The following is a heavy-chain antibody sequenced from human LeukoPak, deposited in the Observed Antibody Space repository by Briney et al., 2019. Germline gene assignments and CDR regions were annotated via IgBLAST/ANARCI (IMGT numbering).Heavy chain of an antibody. J-gene: IGHJ4*02. CDR3: ARDLASTSNWELDY. D-gene: IGHD1-26*01. Sequence: ASVKVSCKTSGYTFTGYFMHWVRQAPGQGPEWMGRINSNSGGTNYAQNFQGRVTMTGDTSISTAYMELSRLTSDDTAVYYCARDLASTSNWELDYWGQGTLVTVSS. V-gene: IGHV1-2*06. CDR2: INSNSGGT. CDR1: GYTFTGYF.